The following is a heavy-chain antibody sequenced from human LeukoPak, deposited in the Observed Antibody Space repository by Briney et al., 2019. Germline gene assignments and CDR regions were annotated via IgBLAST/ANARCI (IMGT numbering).Heavy chain of an antibody. CDR1: GFTFSSYG. CDR3: ARVNPLVAPGALDI. D-gene: IGHD5-12*01. J-gene: IGHJ3*02. Sequence: PGGSLRLSCAASGFTFSSYGMHWVRQAPGKGLEWVAVISYDGSNKYYADSVKGRFTISRDNSKNTLYLQMNSLRAEDTAVYYCARVNPLVAPGALDIWGQGTMVAVSS. V-gene: IGHV3-30*03. CDR2: ISYDGSNK.